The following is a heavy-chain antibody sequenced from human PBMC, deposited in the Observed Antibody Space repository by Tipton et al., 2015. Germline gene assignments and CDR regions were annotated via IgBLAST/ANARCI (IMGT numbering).Heavy chain of an antibody. CDR2: ISGSGGST. CDR3: AKDTGYDFWSHYRRTSNFDY. CDR1: GFTFNDYS. V-gene: IGHV3-23*01. Sequence: GSLRLSCAASGFTFNDYSISWVRQAPGKGLEWVSGISGSGGSTYYADSVKGRFTISRDTPKKTVYLQLDSLRAEDTAVYYCAKDTGYDFWSHYRRTSNFDYWGQGTLVTVSS. J-gene: IGHJ4*02. D-gene: IGHD3-3*01.